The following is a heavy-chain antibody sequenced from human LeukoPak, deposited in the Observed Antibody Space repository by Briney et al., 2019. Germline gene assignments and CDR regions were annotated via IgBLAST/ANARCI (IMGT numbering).Heavy chain of an antibody. V-gene: IGHV6-1*01. CDR3: ARDVATSGWYTFDY. Sequence: SQTLSLTCAISGDIVSSNNGAWNWIRQSPSRGLEWLGRTYYRSKWYDDYAGSVKGRITISPDTSKNQFSLQMYSVTPEDTAVYYCARDVATSGWYTFDYWGQGTLVTVSS. CDR2: TYYRSKWYD. D-gene: IGHD6-19*01. CDR1: GDIVSSNNGA. J-gene: IGHJ4*02.